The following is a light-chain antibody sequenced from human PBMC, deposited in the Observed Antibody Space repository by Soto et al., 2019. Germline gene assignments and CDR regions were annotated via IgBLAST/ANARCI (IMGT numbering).Light chain of an antibody. CDR1: QNINNY. CDR3: QQYENLPT. V-gene: IGKV1-33*01. J-gene: IGKJ5*01. CDR2: DAS. Sequence: DIQRAQSPSSLSASVGDRVTITCQASQNINNYLNWYQQKPGRAPKLLIYDASNLEAGVPSRFRGSGSGTDFTFTISRLQPEDIATYYCQQYENLPTFGQGTRLEI.